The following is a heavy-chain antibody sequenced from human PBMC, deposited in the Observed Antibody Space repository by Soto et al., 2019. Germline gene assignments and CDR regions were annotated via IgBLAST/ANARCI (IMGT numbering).Heavy chain of an antibody. Sequence: GGSLRLSCAASGFTFSSYAMSWVRQAPGKGLEWVSAISGSGGSTYYADSVKGRFTISRDNSKNTLYLQMNSLRAEDTAVYYCAKNKNSWPTGHWFDPWGQGTLVTVSS. J-gene: IGHJ5*02. CDR1: GFTFSSYA. CDR3: AKNKNSWPTGHWFDP. CDR2: ISGSGGST. V-gene: IGHV3-23*01.